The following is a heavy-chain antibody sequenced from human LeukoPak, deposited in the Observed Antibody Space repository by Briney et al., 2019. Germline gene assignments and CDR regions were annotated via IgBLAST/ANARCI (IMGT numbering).Heavy chain of an antibody. Sequence: SETLSLTCAVSGGSFSGYYWSWIRQPPGKGLEWIGEINHSGSTNYNPSLKSRVTISVDTSKNQFSLKLSSATAADTAVYYCARFNDFWNCYKEGHDYWGQGTLVAVSS. CDR1: GGSFSGYY. CDR2: INHSGST. J-gene: IGHJ4*02. CDR3: ARFNDFWNCYKEGHDY. D-gene: IGHD3-3*01. V-gene: IGHV4-34*01.